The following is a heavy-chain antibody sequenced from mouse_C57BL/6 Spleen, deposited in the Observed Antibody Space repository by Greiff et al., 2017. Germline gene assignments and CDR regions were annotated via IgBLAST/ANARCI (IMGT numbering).Heavy chain of an antibody. CDR3: ARHGRGYFGRSDWYFDV. J-gene: IGHJ1*03. CDR2: FYPGSGSI. D-gene: IGHD1-1*01. CDR1: GYTFTEYT. Sequence: VQLQQSGAELVKPGASVKLSCTASGYTFTEYTIHWVKQRSGQGLEWIGWFYPGSGSIKYNEKFKDKATLTAYKSSSTFYMEVSRLTSEDSAVYFCARHGRGYFGRSDWYFDVWGTGTTVTVSS. V-gene: IGHV1-62-2*01.